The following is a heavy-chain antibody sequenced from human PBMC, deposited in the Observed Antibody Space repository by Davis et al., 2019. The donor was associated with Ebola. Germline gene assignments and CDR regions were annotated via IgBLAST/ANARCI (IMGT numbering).Heavy chain of an antibody. CDR3: AKDTPAYYDFWSGYYH. J-gene: IGHJ4*02. CDR1: GFTFGDYY. V-gene: IGHV3-11*04. CDR2: MSMSGTII. D-gene: IGHD3-3*01. Sequence: GESLKISCAASGFTFGDYYMSWIRQAPGKGLEWLSYMSMSGTIIYYADSVKGRFTISRDNSKNTLYLQMNSLRAEDTAVYYCAKDTPAYYDFWSGYYHWGQGTLVTVSS.